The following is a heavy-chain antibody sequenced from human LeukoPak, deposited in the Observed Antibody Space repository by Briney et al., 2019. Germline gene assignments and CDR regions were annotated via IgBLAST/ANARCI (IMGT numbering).Heavy chain of an antibody. Sequence: GASVKVSCKASGYTFTGYYMHWVRQAPGQGLEWMGWISAYNGNTNYAQKLQGRVTMTTDTSTSTAYMGLRSLRSDDTAVYYCARCRSTSCYPAGDYWGQGTLVTVSS. CDR2: ISAYNGNT. CDR3: ARCRSTSCYPAGDY. V-gene: IGHV1-18*04. CDR1: GYTFTGYY. D-gene: IGHD2-2*01. J-gene: IGHJ4*02.